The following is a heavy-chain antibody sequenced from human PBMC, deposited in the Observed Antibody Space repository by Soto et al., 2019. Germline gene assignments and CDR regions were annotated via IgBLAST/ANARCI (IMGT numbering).Heavy chain of an antibody. J-gene: IGHJ3*02. CDR3: ARASISDAFDI. CDR1: GFTFSSYD. CDR2: IGTAGDT. D-gene: IGHD3-9*01. V-gene: IGHV3-13*01. Sequence: GGSLRLSCAASGFTFSSYDMHWVRQATGKGLEWVSAIGTAGDTYYPGSVKGRFTISGENAKNSLYLQMNSLRAGDTAVYYCARASISDAFDIWGQGTMVTVSS.